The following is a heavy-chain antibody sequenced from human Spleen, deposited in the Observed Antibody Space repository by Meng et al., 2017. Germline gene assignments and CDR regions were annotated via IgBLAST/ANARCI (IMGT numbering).Heavy chain of an antibody. D-gene: IGHD2-2*02. CDR3: ARWTYHYDF. CDR1: GFTFTDYA. V-gene: IGHV3-23*01. J-gene: IGHJ4*02. Sequence: QLLESGGGFVQPGGSLRLSCTASGFTFTDYAINWVRQAPGKGLEWVSAISGNGAAKLYADSAKGRFTTSRDNSRGSVYMQMNSLRVEDTAIYYCARWTYHYDFWGQGTLVTVSS. CDR2: ISGNGAAK.